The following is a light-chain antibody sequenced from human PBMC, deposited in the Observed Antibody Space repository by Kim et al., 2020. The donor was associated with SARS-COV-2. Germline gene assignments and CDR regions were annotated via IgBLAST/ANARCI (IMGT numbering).Light chain of an antibody. CDR3: ASHTTDNTWV. CDR2: DVD. J-gene: IGLJ3*02. Sequence: GRSITISCTGTNADICAFDYVSWYQQLPDKVPKLIIYDVDKRPSGISVRFSGSKSGNTASLTVSGLQPEDEADYYCASHTTDNTWVFGGGTKVTVL. V-gene: IGLV2-14*03. CDR1: NADICAFDY.